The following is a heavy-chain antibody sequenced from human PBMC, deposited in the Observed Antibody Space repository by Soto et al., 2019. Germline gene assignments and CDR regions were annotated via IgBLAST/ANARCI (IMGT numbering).Heavy chain of an antibody. CDR1: GYTFTSYY. J-gene: IGHJ4*02. D-gene: IGHD2-2*01. V-gene: IGHV1-46*03. CDR3: ARDSEVVPAAGD. CDR2: INPSGGST. Sequence: ASLKVSCKASGYTFTSYYMHWVRQAPGQGLEWMGIINPSGGSTSYAQKFQGRVTMTRDTSTSTVYMELSSLRSEDTAVYYCARDSEVVPAAGDWGQGTLVTVSS.